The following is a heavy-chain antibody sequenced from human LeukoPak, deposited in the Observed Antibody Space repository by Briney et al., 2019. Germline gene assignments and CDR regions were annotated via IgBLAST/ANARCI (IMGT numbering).Heavy chain of an antibody. CDR3: ARSSLVTARGSLFQH. V-gene: IGHV4-34*01. Sequence: SETLSLTCAVYGGSFSGYYWSWIRQPPGKGLEWIGEINHSGSTNYNPSLKSRVTLSVDTSKNQFSLELSSVTAADTAVYYCARSSLVTARGSLFQHWGQGTLVTVSS. D-gene: IGHD2-21*02. J-gene: IGHJ1*01. CDR1: GGSFSGYY. CDR2: INHSGST.